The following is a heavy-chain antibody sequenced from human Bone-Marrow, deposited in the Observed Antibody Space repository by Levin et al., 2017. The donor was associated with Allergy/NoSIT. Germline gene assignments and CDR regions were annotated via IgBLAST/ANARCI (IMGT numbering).Heavy chain of an antibody. V-gene: IGHV3-30-3*01. Sequence: GGSLRLSCAASGVTFSTYSMDWVRQAPGEGLEWVAVISDDGNNKHYAASVKGRFTISRDNSKNTLYLQMDSLKPEDTAIYYCARGPSYSSGWLQYIDYWGQGTLVTVSS. CDR1: GVTFSTYS. D-gene: IGHD6-19*01. CDR3: ARGPSYSSGWLQYIDY. CDR2: ISDDGNNK. J-gene: IGHJ4*02.